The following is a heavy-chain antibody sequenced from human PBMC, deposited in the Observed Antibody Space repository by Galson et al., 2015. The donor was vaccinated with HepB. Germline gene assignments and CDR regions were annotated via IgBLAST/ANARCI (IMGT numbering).Heavy chain of an antibody. V-gene: IGHV3-30*01. Sequence: SLRLSCAASGFTFSSYAMHWVRQAPGMGLEWVAVMSFDGNNKYYADSVKGRFTISRDNSKNTLHLQMNSLRSEDTAVYYCATELRIADAGFDAFDIWGQGTMVTVSS. CDR1: GFTFSSYA. D-gene: IGHD6-13*01. CDR2: MSFDGNNK. CDR3: ATELRIADAGFDAFDI. J-gene: IGHJ3*02.